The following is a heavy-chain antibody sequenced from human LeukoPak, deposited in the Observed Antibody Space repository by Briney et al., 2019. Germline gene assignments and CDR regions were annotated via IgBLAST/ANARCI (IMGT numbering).Heavy chain of an antibody. Sequence: PGGSLRLSCAASGFTFSSYGMHWVRQAPGKGLEWVAVIWYDGSNKYYADSVKGRFTISRDNSKNTLYLQMNSLRAEDTAVYYCAKAYYSSANWLDPWGQGTLVTVSS. CDR3: AKAYYSSANWLDP. CDR2: IWYDGSNK. V-gene: IGHV3-33*06. D-gene: IGHD6-25*01. J-gene: IGHJ5*02. CDR1: GFTFSSYG.